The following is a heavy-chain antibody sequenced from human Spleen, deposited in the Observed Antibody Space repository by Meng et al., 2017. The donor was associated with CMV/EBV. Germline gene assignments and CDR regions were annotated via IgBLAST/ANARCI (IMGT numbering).Heavy chain of an antibody. CDR3: ARAVPAALTVGAFDI. V-gene: IGHV1-2*02. CDR1: GYSFTSYG. CDR2: INPNSGGT. D-gene: IGHD2-2*01. Sequence: ASVKVSCKASGYSFTSYGISWVRQAPGQGLEWMGWINPNSGGTNYAQKFQGRVTMTRDTSISTAYMELSRLRSDDTAVYYCARAVPAALTVGAFDIWGQGTMVTVSS. J-gene: IGHJ3*02.